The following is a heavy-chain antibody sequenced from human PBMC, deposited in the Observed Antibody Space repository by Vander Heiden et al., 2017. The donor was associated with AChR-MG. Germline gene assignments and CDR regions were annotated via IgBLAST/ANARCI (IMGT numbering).Heavy chain of an antibody. CDR3: ARGPNYHARDY. V-gene: IGHV4-34*01. J-gene: IGHJ4*02. Sequence: QVQLQQWGAGLLKPSETLSLTCAVYGGSFSGYYWSWIRQPPGKGLEWIGEINHSGSTNYNPSLKSRVTISVDTSKNQFSLKLSSVTAADTAVYYCARGPNYHARDYWGQGTLVTVSS. D-gene: IGHD1-1*01. CDR2: INHSGST. CDR1: GGSFSGYY.